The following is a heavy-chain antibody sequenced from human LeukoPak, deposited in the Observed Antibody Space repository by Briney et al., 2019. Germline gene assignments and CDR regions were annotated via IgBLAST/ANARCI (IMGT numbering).Heavy chain of an antibody. CDR3: ARELYYYYYMDV. CDR1: GFTFSDYY. Sequence: GGSLRLSCAASGFTFSDYYMSWIRQAPGKGLEWVSYISTSGSTIYYADSVKGRFTISRDNAKNSLYLQMNSLRAEDTAVYYCARELYYYYYMDVWGKGTTVTVSS. V-gene: IGHV3-11*04. J-gene: IGHJ6*03. CDR2: ISTSGSTI.